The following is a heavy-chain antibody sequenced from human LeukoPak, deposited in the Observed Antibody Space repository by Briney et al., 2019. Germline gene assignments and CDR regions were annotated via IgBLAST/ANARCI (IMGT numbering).Heavy chain of an antibody. D-gene: IGHD2-2*02. CDR3: ARDQSLYCSSTSCYIRYFDL. J-gene: IGHJ2*01. Sequence: GGSLRLSCAAYGFTFSSYAMHWVRQAPGKGLEWVAVISYDGSNKYYADSVKGRFTISRDNSKNTLYLQMNSLRAEDTAVYYCARDQSLYCSSTSCYIRYFDLWGRGTLVTVSS. CDR1: GFTFSSYA. CDR2: ISYDGSNK. V-gene: IGHV3-30*01.